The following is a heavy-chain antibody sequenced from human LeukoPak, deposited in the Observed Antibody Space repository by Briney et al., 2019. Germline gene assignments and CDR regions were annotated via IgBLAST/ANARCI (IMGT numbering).Heavy chain of an antibody. V-gene: IGHV3-74*01. CDR3: ARAYGSSSPFDY. Sequence: QTGGSLRLSCAASGFTFSSYWMHWVRQAPGKGLVWVSRIHSDGTTTSYADSVKGRFTISRDNAKNSLYLQMNSLRAEDTAVYYCARAYGSSSPFDYWGQGTLVTVSS. CDR2: IHSDGTTT. CDR1: GFTFSSYW. D-gene: IGHD6-6*01. J-gene: IGHJ4*02.